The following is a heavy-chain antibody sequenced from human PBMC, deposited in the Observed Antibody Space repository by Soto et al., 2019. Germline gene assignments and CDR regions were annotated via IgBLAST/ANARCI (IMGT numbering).Heavy chain of an antibody. D-gene: IGHD5-12*01. J-gene: IGHJ4*02. CDR3: ARDQARYETYFDY. Sequence: ASGKVSCKASGYTFTSYAMHWVRQAPGQRLEWMGWINAGNGNTKYSQKFQGRVTITRDTSASTAYMELSSLRSEDTAVYYCARDQARYETYFDYWGQGTLVTVSS. CDR2: INAGNGNT. V-gene: IGHV1-3*01. CDR1: GYTFTSYA.